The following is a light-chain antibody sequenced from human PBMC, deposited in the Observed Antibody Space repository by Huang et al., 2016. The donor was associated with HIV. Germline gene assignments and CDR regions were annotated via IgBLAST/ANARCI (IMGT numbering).Light chain of an antibody. CDR1: QSVSSSY. CDR3: QQYGSSPLT. J-gene: IGKJ4*01. Sequence: EIVLTQSPGTLSLSPGERATLSCRASQSVSSSYLAWYQQKPGQAPRLLIDGASSRATGIPDRFSGSGSETDFTLTISRLEPEDFAVYYCQQYGSSPLTFGGGTKVEIK. CDR2: GAS. V-gene: IGKV3-20*01.